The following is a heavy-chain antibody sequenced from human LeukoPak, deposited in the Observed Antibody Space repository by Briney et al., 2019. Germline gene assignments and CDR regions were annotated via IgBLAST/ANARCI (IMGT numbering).Heavy chain of an antibody. CDR1: GFTFSSYA. CDR3: AKDSGPVYGGKFQGGPDDY. Sequence: GRSLRLSCAASGFTFSSYAMHWVRQAPGKGLEWVAVISYDGSNKYYADSVKGRFTISRDNAKNSLYLQMNSLRAEDTALYYCAKDSGPVYGGKFQGGPDDYWGQGTLVTVSS. J-gene: IGHJ4*02. CDR2: ISYDGSNK. D-gene: IGHD4-23*01. V-gene: IGHV3-30-3*01.